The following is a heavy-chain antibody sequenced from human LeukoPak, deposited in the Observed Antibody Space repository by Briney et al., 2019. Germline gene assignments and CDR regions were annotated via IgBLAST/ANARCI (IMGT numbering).Heavy chain of an antibody. J-gene: IGHJ6*03. CDR3: ARRVGYYYYMDV. V-gene: IGHV1-8*01. CDR2: MNCHTGIT. CDR1: GYSFGNYE. Sequence: ASVKVSCKQAGYSFGNYEINWVQAAPAQGPEWMGWMNCHTGITGYAQKFHGRVPMTTNTSITKAYMALRTLRSEDTAVYYCARRVGYYYYMDVWGKGTTVTVSS.